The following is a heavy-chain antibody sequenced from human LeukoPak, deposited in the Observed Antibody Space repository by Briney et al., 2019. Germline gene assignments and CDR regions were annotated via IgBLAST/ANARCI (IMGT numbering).Heavy chain of an antibody. V-gene: IGHV1-2*02. Sequence: ASVKVSCKASGYTFTAYYIHWMRQAPGQGLEWMGWINPISGGTDYAQKFQGRVTVTRDTSISTTYMELNSLRSDDTAVYYCARDRGGAVTVCWGQGTLVTVSS. CDR2: INPISGGT. D-gene: IGHD1-26*01. CDR1: GYTFTAYY. J-gene: IGHJ4*02. CDR3: ARDRGGAVTVC.